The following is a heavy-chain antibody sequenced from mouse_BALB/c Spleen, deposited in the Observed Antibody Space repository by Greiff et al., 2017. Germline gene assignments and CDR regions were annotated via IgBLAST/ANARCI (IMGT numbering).Heavy chain of an antibody. CDR3: ARGAYDGNYAGYAMDY. J-gene: IGHJ4*01. V-gene: IGHV1-12*01. CDR1: GYTFTDYN. CDR2: IYPGNGDT. Sequence: LQQSGPELVKPGASVKISCKASGYTFTDYNMHWVKQTPGQGLEWIGAIYPGNGDTSYNQKFKGKATLTVDESSSTAYMQLSSLTSEDSAVYYCARGAYDGNYAGYAMDYWGQGTSVTVSS. D-gene: IGHD2-3*01.